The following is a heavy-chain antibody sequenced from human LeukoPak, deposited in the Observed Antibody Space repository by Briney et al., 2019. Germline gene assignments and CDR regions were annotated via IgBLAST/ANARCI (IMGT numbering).Heavy chain of an antibody. V-gene: IGHV1-18*01. CDR2: ISAYNGNT. CDR1: GYTLTELS. Sequence: EASVKVSCTVSGYTLTELSMHWVRQAPGQGLEWMGWISAYNGNTNYAQKLQGRVTMTTDTSTSTAYMELRSLRSDDTAVYYCARDGNSAGDYWGQGTLVTVSS. J-gene: IGHJ4*02. CDR3: ARDGNSAGDY. D-gene: IGHD4-23*01.